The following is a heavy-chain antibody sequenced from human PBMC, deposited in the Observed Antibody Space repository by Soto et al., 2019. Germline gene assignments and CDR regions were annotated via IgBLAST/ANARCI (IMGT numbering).Heavy chain of an antibody. CDR3: ARDGYCSGGRCYRRNDS. CDR2: IKDDGSEK. D-gene: IGHD2-15*01. J-gene: IGHJ4*02. V-gene: IGHV3-7*01. CDR1: GFTFSGYW. Sequence: EVQLVESGGGLVQPGGSLRLSCAASGFTFSGYWMTWARQAPGKGLEWVAQIKDDGSEKFYVDSVKGRFTISRDNADNLLYLQMHSLRAEDTAVYFCARDGYCSGGRCYRRNDSWGQGTLVIVSS.